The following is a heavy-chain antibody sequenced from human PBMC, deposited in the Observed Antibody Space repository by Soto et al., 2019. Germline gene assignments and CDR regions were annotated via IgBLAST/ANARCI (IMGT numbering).Heavy chain of an antibody. CDR1: GFSLSSRGMS. Sequence: PTLVNPTQTLTLTCTFSGFSLSSRGMSVGWIRQPPQKALEWLTIIYWDDDKLYSPSLKGRLTITKDTSKNQVVLTMANVDPVDTATYYCAHRRKRTGVSRSGGKYHGGFHYWGQGILVTVSS. CDR3: AHRRKRTGVSRSGGKYHGGFHY. J-gene: IGHJ4*02. V-gene: IGHV2-5*02. D-gene: IGHD2-15*01. CDR2: IYWDDDK.